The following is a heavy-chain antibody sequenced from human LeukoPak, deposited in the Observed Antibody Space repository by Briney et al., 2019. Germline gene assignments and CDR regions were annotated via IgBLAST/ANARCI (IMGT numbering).Heavy chain of an antibody. CDR2: IKQDGSEK. J-gene: IGHJ6*02. D-gene: IGHD6-13*01. CDR1: GFTFSSYW. CDR3: ASGYSSSWYYYYYYGMDV. V-gene: IGHV3-7*02. Sequence: GGSLRLSCAASGFTFSSYWMSWVRQAPGKGLDWVANIKQDGSEKYYVDSVKGRFTVSRDNAKNSLYLQMNSLRAEDTAVYYCASGYSSSWYYYYYYGMDVWGQGTTVTVSS.